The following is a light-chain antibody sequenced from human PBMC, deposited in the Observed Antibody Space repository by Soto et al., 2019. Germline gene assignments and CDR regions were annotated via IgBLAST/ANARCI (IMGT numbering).Light chain of an antibody. Sequence: VLTQSPVTLSLSPGERATLSCRARQSFRGLLAWYQQKPGQAPRLLIYDAYNRATGIPPRFSGSGSGTDFTLTISSLEPEDSAVYYCQQRHMWPITYGQGTRLEIK. CDR3: QQRHMWPIT. J-gene: IGKJ5*01. V-gene: IGKV3-11*01. CDR2: DAY. CDR1: QSFRGL.